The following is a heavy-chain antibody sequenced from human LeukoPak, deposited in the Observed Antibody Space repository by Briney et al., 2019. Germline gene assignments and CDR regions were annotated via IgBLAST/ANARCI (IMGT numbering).Heavy chain of an antibody. CDR1: GFTFSSYG. CDR3: ARVDGYTSEYFQH. J-gene: IGHJ1*01. V-gene: IGHV3-48*04. Sequence: GGSLRLSCAASGFTFSSYGMHWVRQAPGKGLEWVSYISSSGSTIYYADSVKGRFTISRDNAKNSLYLQMNSLRAEDTAVYYCARVDGYTSEYFQHWGQGTLVTVSS. D-gene: IGHD6-13*01. CDR2: ISSSGSTI.